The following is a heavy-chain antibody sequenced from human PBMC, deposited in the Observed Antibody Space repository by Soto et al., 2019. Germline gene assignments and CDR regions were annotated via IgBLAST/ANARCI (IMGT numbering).Heavy chain of an antibody. CDR2: IYYSGSTNT. J-gene: IGHJ4*02. CDR3: ARTPRL. Sequence: PSGTLSLTFTVSGDSISRYDWSWIRQPPGKGLEWIGYIYYSGSTNTNYNPSLKSRVTMSVDVSKNQFSLELTSVTAADTAVYYCARTPRLWGQGTLVTVSS. V-gene: IGHV4-59*08. CDR1: GDSISRYD.